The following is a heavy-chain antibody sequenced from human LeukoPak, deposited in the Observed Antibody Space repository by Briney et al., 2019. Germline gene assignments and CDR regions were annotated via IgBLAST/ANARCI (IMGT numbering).Heavy chain of an antibody. Sequence: GGSLRLSCAASGFTFSSYSMNWVRQAPGKGLEWVSSISSSTSYIYYADSVKGRFTISRDNAKNTLYLQMNSLRAEDTAVYYCARVSSGASPAGDYWGQGTLVTVSS. D-gene: IGHD6-19*01. J-gene: IGHJ4*02. V-gene: IGHV3-21*01. CDR2: ISSSTSYI. CDR1: GFTFSSYS. CDR3: ARVSSGASPAGDY.